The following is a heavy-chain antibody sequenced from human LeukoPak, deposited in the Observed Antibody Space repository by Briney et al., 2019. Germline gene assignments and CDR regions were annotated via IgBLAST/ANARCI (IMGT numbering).Heavy chain of an antibody. CDR1: GFTFISSW. V-gene: IGHV3-15*01. CDR2: IRSTPDGGAT. D-gene: IGHD2-2*03. CDR3: ATDLHFGYCTATSCANY. J-gene: IGHJ4*02. Sequence: GGSLRLSCAASGFTFISSWMTWVLQAPGKGLEWVGRIRSTPDGGATDYAAPVKGRFTISRDDSKNTLYLQMSSLRTEDTAVYYCATDLHFGYCTATSCANYWGQGTLVTVSS.